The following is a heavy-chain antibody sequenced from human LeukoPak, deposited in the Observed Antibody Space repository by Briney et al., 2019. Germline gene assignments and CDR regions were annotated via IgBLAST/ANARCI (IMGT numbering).Heavy chain of an antibody. D-gene: IGHD2-2*01. J-gene: IGHJ4*02. Sequence: SETLSLTCTVSGGSISSYYWSWIRQPPGKGLEWIGYVYYSGSTNYNPSLKSRVAISVDASKNQFSLKLSSVTAADTAVYYCARQGGYSSSPDYWGQGTLVTVSS. CDR1: GGSISSYY. CDR3: ARQGGYSSSPDY. CDR2: VYYSGST. V-gene: IGHV4-59*08.